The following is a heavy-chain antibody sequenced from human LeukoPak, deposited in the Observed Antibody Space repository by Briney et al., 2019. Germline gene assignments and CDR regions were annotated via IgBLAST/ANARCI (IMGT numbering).Heavy chain of an antibody. J-gene: IGHJ3*02. D-gene: IGHD3-10*01. Sequence: ASVKVSCKASGYTFTSYYMHWVRQAPGQGLEWMGIINPSGGSTSYAQKFQGRVTMTRDTPTSTVYMELSSLRSEDTAVYYCARNRRIQNYYGSGSYYDAFDIWGQGTMVTVSS. V-gene: IGHV1-46*01. CDR1: GYTFTSYY. CDR3: ARNRRIQNYYGSGSYYDAFDI. CDR2: INPSGGST.